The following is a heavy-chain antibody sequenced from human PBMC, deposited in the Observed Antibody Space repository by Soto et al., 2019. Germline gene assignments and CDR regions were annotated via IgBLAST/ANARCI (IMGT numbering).Heavy chain of an antibody. CDR2: IVVGSGNT. CDR1: GFTFTSSA. D-gene: IGHD2-15*01. J-gene: IGHJ5*02. CDR3: AADRGYCSGGSCYLSWFDP. V-gene: IGHV1-58*01. Sequence: SVKVSCKASGFTFTSSAVQWVRQARGQRLEWIGWIVVGSGNTNYAQKFQERVSITRDMSTSTAYMELSSLRSEDTAVYYCAADRGYCSGGSCYLSWFDPWGQGTLVTVSS.